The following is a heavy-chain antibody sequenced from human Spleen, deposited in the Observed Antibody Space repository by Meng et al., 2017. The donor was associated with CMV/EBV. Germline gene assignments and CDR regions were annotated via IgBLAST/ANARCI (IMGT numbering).Heavy chain of an antibody. CDR3: ARGHWDSYGYLDY. Sequence: QVPLQQWGAGLLKPAETLSLNCAVYGESFSGYYWNWIRQPPGKGLEWIGEINHSGSTNYNPSLKSRVTISVDTSKNQFSLKLSSVTAADTAVYYCARGHWDSYGYLDYWGQGTLVTVSS. D-gene: IGHD5-18*01. V-gene: IGHV4-34*01. CDR2: INHSGST. CDR1: GESFSGYY. J-gene: IGHJ4*02.